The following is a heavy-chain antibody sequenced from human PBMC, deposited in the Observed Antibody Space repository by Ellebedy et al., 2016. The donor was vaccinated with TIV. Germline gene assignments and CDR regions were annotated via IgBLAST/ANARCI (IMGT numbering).Heavy chain of an antibody. D-gene: IGHD4-17*01. J-gene: IGHJ4*02. CDR3: YGRGDFDY. V-gene: IGHV3-48*04. CDR2: INGRSSTI. Sequence: GGSLRLXXAASGFPFNTYSLNWVRQAPGKGLEWVSYINGRSSTIYYADSVKGRFTISRDNAKNSLYLQMNSLSAEDTAVYYCYGRGDFDYWGQGTLVTVSS. CDR1: GFPFNTYS.